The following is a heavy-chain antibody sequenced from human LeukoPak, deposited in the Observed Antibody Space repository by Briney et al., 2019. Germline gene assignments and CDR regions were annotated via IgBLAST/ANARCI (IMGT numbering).Heavy chain of an antibody. D-gene: IGHD3-10*01. CDR2: ISYDGSNE. CDR1: GFTFSRYA. V-gene: IGHV3-30*04. CDR3: ARGSILLWFGDMDV. J-gene: IGHJ6*03. Sequence: GRSLRLSCAASGFTFSRYAMHWVRQTPGKRLEWAAVISYDGSNEYYADSVKGRFTISRDNSKNTLYLQMNNLRAEDTAVYYCARGSILLWFGDMDVWGKGTTVTVSS.